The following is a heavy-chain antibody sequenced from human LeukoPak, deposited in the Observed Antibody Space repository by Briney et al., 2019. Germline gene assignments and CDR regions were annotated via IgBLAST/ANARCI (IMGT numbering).Heavy chain of an antibody. CDR1: GFTFSSYA. CDR2: ISYDGSNK. CDR3: ARLDYYYGMDV. Sequence: GGSLRLSCAASGFTFSSYAMHWVRQAPGKGLECVAVISYDGSNKYYADSVKGRFTISRDNSKNTLYLQMNSLRAEDTAVYYCARLDYYYGMDVWGQGTTVTVYS. V-gene: IGHV3-30-3*01. J-gene: IGHJ6*02.